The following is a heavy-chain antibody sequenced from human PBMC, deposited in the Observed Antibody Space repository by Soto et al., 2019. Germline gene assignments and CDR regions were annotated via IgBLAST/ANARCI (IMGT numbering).Heavy chain of an antibody. Sequence: QVQLQESGPGLVRPSQTLSLTCTVSGGSISSGDYYWSWIRQHPGKGLEWIGHIYFSGSTNYNPSLKSLLTISLDTSKNQFSLKLSSVTAADTAVYYCARDDYGSNSGAFDIWGQGTRVSVSS. D-gene: IGHD4-17*01. CDR2: IYFSGST. CDR3: ARDDYGSNSGAFDI. J-gene: IGHJ3*02. V-gene: IGHV4-31*01. CDR1: GGSISSGDYY.